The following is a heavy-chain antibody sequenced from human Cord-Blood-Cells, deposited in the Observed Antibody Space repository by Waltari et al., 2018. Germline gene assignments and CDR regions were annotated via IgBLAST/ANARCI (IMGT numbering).Heavy chain of an antibody. V-gene: IGHV4-38-2*01. D-gene: IGHD4-4*01. Sequence: QVQLQESGPGLVKPSETLSLTCAVSGYSTSSGYYWGWIRQPPGKGLEWIGSIYHSGRTYYNPSLKSRVTISVDTSKNQFSLKLSSVTAADTAVYYCARGGDDYSNYVRWFDPWGQGTLVTVSS. CDR1: GYSTSSGYY. CDR2: IYHSGRT. J-gene: IGHJ5*02. CDR3: ARGGDDYSNYVRWFDP.